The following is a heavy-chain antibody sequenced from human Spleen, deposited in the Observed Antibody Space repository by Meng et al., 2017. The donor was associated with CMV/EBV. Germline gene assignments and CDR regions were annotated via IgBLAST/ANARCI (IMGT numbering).Heavy chain of an antibody. CDR2: IYYNGNT. J-gene: IGHJ5*02. CDR1: GGSMGRGTSH. CDR3: ALTAVNWFDP. Sequence: CTVSGGSMGRGTSHWAWIRQPPGKGLEWIGSIYYNGNTFYNPSLKSRVTISGDTSKNQFSLKVSSLTAADTAVYYCALTAVNWFDPWGHGTLVTVSS. V-gene: IGHV4-39*07. D-gene: IGHD1-20*01.